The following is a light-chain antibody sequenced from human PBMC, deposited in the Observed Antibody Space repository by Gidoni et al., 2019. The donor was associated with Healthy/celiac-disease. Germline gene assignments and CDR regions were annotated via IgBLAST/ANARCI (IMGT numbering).Light chain of an antibody. Sequence: SASTGDRVTITCRASQGISSYLAWYQPKPGTAPKLLIYAASTLQSGVPSRFSGSGSGTDFTLTISCLQSEDFATYYCQQYYSYSLTFGGGTKVEIK. CDR3: QQYYSYSLT. CDR2: AAS. V-gene: IGKV1-8*01. J-gene: IGKJ4*01. CDR1: QGISSY.